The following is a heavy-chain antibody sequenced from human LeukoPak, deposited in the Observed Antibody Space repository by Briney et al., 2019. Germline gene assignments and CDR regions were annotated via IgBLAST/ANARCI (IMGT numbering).Heavy chain of an antibody. CDR3: ARDRWGYSYGGD. D-gene: IGHD5-18*01. CDR2: MNPNSGNT. J-gene: IGHJ4*02. V-gene: IGHV1-8*03. CDR1: GYTFTSYD. Sequence: ASVKVSCKASGYTFTSYDINWVRQATGQGLEWMGWMNPNSGNTGYAQKFQGRVTITRNTSISTAYMELSSLRSEDTAVYYCARDRWGYSYGGDWGQGTLVTVSS.